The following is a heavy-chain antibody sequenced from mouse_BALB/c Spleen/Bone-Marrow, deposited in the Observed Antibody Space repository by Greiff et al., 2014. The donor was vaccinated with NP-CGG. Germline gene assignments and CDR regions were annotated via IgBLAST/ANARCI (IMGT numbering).Heavy chain of an antibody. CDR2: IYPGTGTT. J-gene: IGHJ4*01. D-gene: IGHD2-10*02. CDR3: AREYGNYNYALDY. V-gene: IGHV1S132*01. Sequence: VQLQQSGAELARPGASVKLSCTTSGYIFTSYWIHWVKQRSGQGLEWIARIYPGTGTTFYNEKFKGKATLTADQSSSTAYLQLSSLKSEDSAVYFCAREYGNYNYALDYWGQGTSVTLSS. CDR1: GYIFTSYW.